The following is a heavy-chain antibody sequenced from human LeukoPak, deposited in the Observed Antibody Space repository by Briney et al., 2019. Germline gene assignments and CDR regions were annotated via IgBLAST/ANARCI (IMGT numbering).Heavy chain of an antibody. D-gene: IGHD6-13*01. Sequence: ASVKVSCKASGYTFTGYYMHWVRQAPGQGLEWRGWINPNSGGTNYAQKFQGRVTMTRDTSISTAYMELSRLRSDDTAVYSCARTSIAAAGTYLYYFDYWGQGTLVTVSS. CDR2: INPNSGGT. V-gene: IGHV1-2*02. J-gene: IGHJ4*02. CDR1: GYTFTGYY. CDR3: ARTSIAAAGTYLYYFDY.